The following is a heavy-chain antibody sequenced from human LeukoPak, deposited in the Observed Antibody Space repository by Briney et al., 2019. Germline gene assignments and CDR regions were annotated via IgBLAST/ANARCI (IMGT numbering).Heavy chain of an antibody. Sequence: ASVKVSCGASGYIFTDYYVQWVRQAPGQGLEWMGWIHAGTGDTNYAQKFQGRFTMTRDTSISTLYMELNRLTSDDTAVYFCARDENWGPDYWGQGTLVTVSS. D-gene: IGHD7-27*01. CDR1: GYIFTDYY. CDR2: IHAGTGDT. CDR3: ARDENWGPDY. J-gene: IGHJ4*02. V-gene: IGHV1-2*02.